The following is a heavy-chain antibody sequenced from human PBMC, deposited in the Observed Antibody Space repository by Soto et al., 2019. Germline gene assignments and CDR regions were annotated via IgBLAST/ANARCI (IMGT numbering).Heavy chain of an antibody. J-gene: IGHJ4*01. Sequence: SGPTLVNPTQTLTLTCTFSGFSVTTRGVGVGWIRQPTGKALEWLAFINWDDDKCYSPSLKGRLSITKDNSKNQVVLTVTNMETLDTATYYCVHRRRNAYNLPHCCDYCG. CDR2: INWDDDK. CDR3: VHRRRNAYNLPHCCDY. V-gene: IGHV2-5*02. CDR1: GFSVTTRGVG. D-gene: IGHD1-1*01.